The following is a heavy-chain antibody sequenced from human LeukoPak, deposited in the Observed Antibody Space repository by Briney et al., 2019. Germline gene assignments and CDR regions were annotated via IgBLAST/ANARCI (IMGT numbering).Heavy chain of an antibody. D-gene: IGHD4-17*01. CDR1: GYTFKTYA. V-gene: IGHV7-4-1*02. Sequence: GASVNVSCKSSGYTFKTYAINWLRQAPGQGLEWVGWINPNNGNPTYAQGFTGRFVFSLDTSVSTAFLHISSLQIEDTAVYYCARDTPDGRVTKFDYWGQGTLVTVSS. CDR3: ARDTPDGRVTKFDY. J-gene: IGHJ4*02. CDR2: INPNNGNP.